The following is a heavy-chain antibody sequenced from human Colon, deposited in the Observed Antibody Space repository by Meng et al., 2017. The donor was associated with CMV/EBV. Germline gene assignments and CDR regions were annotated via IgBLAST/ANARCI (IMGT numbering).Heavy chain of an antibody. CDR1: GGSVKSGSDY. Sequence: SETLSLTCNVSGGSVKSGSDYWSWIRQPPGKGLEWVGHVYYTGSTNYNPSLRGRVTMSMDTSKNQFSLMLNSVTAAGTAVYYCARGKTMYGVTYYFDSWGLGTLVTVSS. CDR2: VYYTGST. CDR3: ARGKTMYGVTYYFDS. D-gene: IGHD2-21*02. J-gene: IGHJ4*02. V-gene: IGHV4-61*01.